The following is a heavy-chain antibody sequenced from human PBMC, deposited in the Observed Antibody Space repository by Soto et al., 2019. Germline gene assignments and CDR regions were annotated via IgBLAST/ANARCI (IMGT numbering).Heavy chain of an antibody. CDR3: ARVYGSGQANWFDP. CDR2: INPNSGGT. D-gene: IGHD3-10*01. J-gene: IGHJ5*02. Sequence: ASVKVSCKASGYTFTGYYMHWVRQAPGQGLEWMGWINPNSGGTNYAQKFQGWVTVTRDTSISTAYMELSRLRSDDTAVYYCARVYGSGQANWFDPWGQGTLVTVSS. V-gene: IGHV1-2*04. CDR1: GYTFTGYY.